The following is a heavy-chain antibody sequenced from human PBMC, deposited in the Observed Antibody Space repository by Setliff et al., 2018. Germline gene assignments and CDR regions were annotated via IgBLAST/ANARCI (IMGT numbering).Heavy chain of an antibody. Sequence: GGSLRLSCAASGFTFSSYEMNWVRLAPGKGLEWVSFISSSGSTIYYADSVKGRFTISRDNAKKSMYLQMNSLRDEDTDIYYCARGHDFRLFRSASSKYFDYWGQGTLVTVSS. D-gene: IGHD3-3*01. CDR3: ARGHDFRLFRSASSKYFDY. V-gene: IGHV3-48*03. CDR1: GFTFSSYE. CDR2: ISSSGSTI. J-gene: IGHJ4*02.